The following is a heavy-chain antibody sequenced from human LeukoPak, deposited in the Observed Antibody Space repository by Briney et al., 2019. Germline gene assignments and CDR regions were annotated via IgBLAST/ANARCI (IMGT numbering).Heavy chain of an antibody. D-gene: IGHD3-22*01. CDR1: GGSINNYY. CDR2: IYYSGST. J-gene: IGHJ5*02. V-gene: IGHV4-59*01. CDR3: ARGLRDYDSTNWFDP. Sequence: SETLSLTCTVSGGSINNYYWSWIRQPPGKGLEWIGYIYYSGSTNYNPSLKSRVTISVDTSKNQFSLKLSSVTAADTAVYHCARGLRDYDSTNWFDPWGQGTLVTVSS.